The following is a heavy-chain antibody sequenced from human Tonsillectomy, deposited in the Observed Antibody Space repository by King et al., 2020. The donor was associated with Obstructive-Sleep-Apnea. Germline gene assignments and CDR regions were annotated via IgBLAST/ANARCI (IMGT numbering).Heavy chain of an antibody. Sequence: VQLQESGPGLVKPSETLSLTCTVSGGSISSYYWSWIRQPPGKGLEWIGYIYYTGSTNYNPSLKSRVTISVDRSRNQFSLKLNSVTAADTAVYYCARVDPLKWDKLDNWGQGTLVTVSS. CDR3: ARVDPLKWDKLDN. V-gene: IGHV4-59*01. CDR1: GGSISSYY. CDR2: IYYTGST. J-gene: IGHJ4*02. D-gene: IGHD1-26*01.